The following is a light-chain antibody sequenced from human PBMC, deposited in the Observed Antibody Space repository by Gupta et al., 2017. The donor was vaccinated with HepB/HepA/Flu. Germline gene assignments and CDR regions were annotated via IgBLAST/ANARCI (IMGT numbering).Light chain of an antibody. CDR1: SGDVGGYNY. Sequence: QSALTQPASVSGSPGQSITISCTGTSGDVGGYNYVSWYQQHPGKAPKLMIYDVSNRPSGVSNRFSGSKSGNTASLTISGLQAEDEADYYCSSYTSSSTEVVFGGGTKLTVL. CDR2: DVS. J-gene: IGLJ2*01. V-gene: IGLV2-14*01. CDR3: SSYTSSSTEVV.